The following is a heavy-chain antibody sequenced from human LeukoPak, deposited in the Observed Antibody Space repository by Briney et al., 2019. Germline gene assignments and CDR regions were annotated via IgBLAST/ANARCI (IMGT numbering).Heavy chain of an antibody. Sequence: GGSLRLSCAAPGFTFSSYAMSWVRQAPGKGLEWVSAISGSGGSTYYADSVKGRFTISRDNSKNTLYLQMNSLRAEDTAVYYCAKVPRLYIDMDVWGKGTTVTVSS. D-gene: IGHD1-14*01. J-gene: IGHJ6*03. CDR2: ISGSGGST. CDR3: AKVPRLYIDMDV. V-gene: IGHV3-23*01. CDR1: GFTFSSYA.